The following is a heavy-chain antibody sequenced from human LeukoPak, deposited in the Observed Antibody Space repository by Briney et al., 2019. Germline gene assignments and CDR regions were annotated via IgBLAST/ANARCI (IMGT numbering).Heavy chain of an antibody. Sequence: PGGSLRLSCAASGLTFSSYSMNWVRQAPGKGLEWVSSISSSSSYIYYADSVKGRFTISRDNAKNSLYLQMNSLRAEDTAVYYCARDHWDAFDIWGQGTMVTVSS. V-gene: IGHV3-21*01. CDR3: ARDHWDAFDI. CDR2: ISSSSSYI. J-gene: IGHJ3*02. CDR1: GLTFSSYS. D-gene: IGHD1-1*01.